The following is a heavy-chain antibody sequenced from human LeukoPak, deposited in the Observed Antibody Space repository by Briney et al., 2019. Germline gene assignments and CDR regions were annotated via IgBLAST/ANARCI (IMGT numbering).Heavy chain of an antibody. D-gene: IGHD4-17*01. Sequence: SGGSLRLSCAASGFTFSSYGMHWVRQAPGKGLEWVAVISYDGSNKYYADSVKGRFTISRDNSKNTLYLQMNSLRAEDTAVYYCATSLYGDSNWGQGTLVTVSS. CDR2: ISYDGSNK. J-gene: IGHJ4*02. V-gene: IGHV3-30*03. CDR3: ATSLYGDSN. CDR1: GFTFSSYG.